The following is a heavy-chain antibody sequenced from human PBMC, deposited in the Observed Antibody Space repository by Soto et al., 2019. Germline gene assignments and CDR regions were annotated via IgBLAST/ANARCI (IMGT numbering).Heavy chain of an antibody. Sequence: SVKVSCKASGGTFSSYAISWVRQAPGQGLEWMGGIIPIFGTANYAQKFQGRVTITADESTSTAYMELSSLRSEDTAVYYCASGGFLEWLFRLDPWGKGTLVTVAS. D-gene: IGHD3-3*01. CDR1: GGTFSSYA. CDR3: ASGGFLEWLFRLDP. CDR2: IIPIFGTA. J-gene: IGHJ5*02. V-gene: IGHV1-69*13.